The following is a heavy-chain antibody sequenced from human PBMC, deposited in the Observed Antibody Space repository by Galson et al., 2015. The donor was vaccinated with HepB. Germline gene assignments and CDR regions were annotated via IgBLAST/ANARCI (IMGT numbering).Heavy chain of an antibody. V-gene: IGHV3-74*01. CDR1: GFSVSNSW. D-gene: IGHD6-13*01. CDR2: INNDGVTT. J-gene: IGHJ4*02. Sequence: SLRLSCAASGFSVSNSWMHWVRQTPGKGLVWVSVINNDGVTTYADAVKGRFIVSRDNAKNTLYLQMNSLRAEDTAVYYCARGGSYSREGFDYWGQGTLVTVSS. CDR3: ARGGSYSREGFDY.